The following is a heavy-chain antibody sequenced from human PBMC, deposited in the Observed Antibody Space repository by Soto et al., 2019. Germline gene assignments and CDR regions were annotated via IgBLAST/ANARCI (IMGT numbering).Heavy chain of an antibody. D-gene: IGHD1-26*01. CDR3: ARVPGIGGAPHFDY. CDR1: GDSISSSNW. V-gene: IGHV4-4*02. J-gene: IGHJ4*02. CDR2: IFHSGST. Sequence: PSETLSLTCAVSGDSISSSNWWSWVRQPPGKGLEWIGEIFHSGSTNYNPSLKSRVTISVDKSKNQFSLRLSSVTAADTAVYYWARVPGIGGAPHFDYGARETLVTVSS.